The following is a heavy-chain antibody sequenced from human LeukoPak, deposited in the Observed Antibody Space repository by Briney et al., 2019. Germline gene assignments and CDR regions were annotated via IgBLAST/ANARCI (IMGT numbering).Heavy chain of an antibody. CDR3: AKGIVIVSATGVDY. CDR1: GFTFSTSG. V-gene: IGHV3-30*02. D-gene: IGHD2/OR15-2a*01. J-gene: IGHJ4*02. CDR2: IRYDGSNK. Sequence: GGSLRLPCAASGFTFSTSGMHWVRQAPGKGLEWVAFIRYDGSNKYYGDSVKGRFTISRDNSKNTLYLQMNSLRAEDTAVYYCAKGIVIVSATGVDYWGQGTLVTVSS.